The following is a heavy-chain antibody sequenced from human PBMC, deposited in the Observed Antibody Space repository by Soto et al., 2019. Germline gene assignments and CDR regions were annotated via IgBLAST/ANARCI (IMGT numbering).Heavy chain of an antibody. CDR2: INPNSGGT. Sequence: GASVNVSCKTSGYTFTVYYMHWVRQAPRQGLEWMGWINPNSGGTNYAQKFQGWVTMTRDTSISTAYMELSRLRSDDTAVYYCARGLPYNWTVHGAYDYWGQGTLVTVSS. D-gene: IGHD1-20*01. V-gene: IGHV1-2*04. J-gene: IGHJ4*02. CDR3: ARGLPYNWTVHGAYDY. CDR1: GYTFTVYY.